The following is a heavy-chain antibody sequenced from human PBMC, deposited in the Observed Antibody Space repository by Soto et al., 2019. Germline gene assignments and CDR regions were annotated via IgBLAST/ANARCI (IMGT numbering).Heavy chain of an antibody. CDR3: ARSVAVAGSSNWFDP. V-gene: IGHV6-1*01. J-gene: IGHJ5*02. Sequence: SQTLSLTCAISGDSVSSNSAAWNWIRQSPSGGLEWLGRTYYRSKWYNDYAESVKSRITINPDTSKNQFSLQLNSVAPEDTAVYFCARSVAVAGSSNWFDPWGQGTLVTVSS. CDR1: GDSVSSNSAA. D-gene: IGHD6-19*01. CDR2: TYYRSKWYN.